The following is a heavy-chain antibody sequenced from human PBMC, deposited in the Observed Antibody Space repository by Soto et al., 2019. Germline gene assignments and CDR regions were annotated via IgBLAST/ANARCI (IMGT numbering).Heavy chain of an antibody. D-gene: IGHD2-2*01. CDR2: ISSSSSYI. CDR3: ARDRGCSSTSCYLYYGMDA. Sequence: GSLRLSCAASVFTCSSYSMNWVRQAPGKGLEWVSSISSSSSYIYYADSVKGRFTISRDNAKNSLYLQMNSLRAEDTAVYYCARDRGCSSTSCYLYYGMDAWGQGTTVTVSS. V-gene: IGHV3-21*01. CDR1: VFTCSSYS. J-gene: IGHJ6*02.